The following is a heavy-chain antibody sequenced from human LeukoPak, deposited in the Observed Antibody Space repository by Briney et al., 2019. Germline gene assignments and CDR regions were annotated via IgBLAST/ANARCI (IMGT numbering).Heavy chain of an antibody. J-gene: IGHJ4*02. CDR2: IRYDGSNK. CDR3: AKLGGLNDYGDYVPLYYFDY. Sequence: PGGSLRLSCAASGFTFSSYGMHWVRQAPGKGLEWVAFIRYDGSNKYYADSVKGRFTISRDNSKNTLYLQMNSLRAEDTAVYYCAKLGGLNDYGDYVPLYYFDYWGQGTLVTVSS. V-gene: IGHV3-30*02. D-gene: IGHD4-17*01. CDR1: GFTFSSYG.